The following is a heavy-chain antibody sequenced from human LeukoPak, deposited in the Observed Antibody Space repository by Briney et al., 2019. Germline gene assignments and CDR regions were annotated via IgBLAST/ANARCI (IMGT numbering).Heavy chain of an antibody. CDR1: GGSFSGYY. Sequence: PSETLSLTCAVYGGSFSGYYWCWIRQPPGKGLEWIGEINHSGSTNYNPSLKSRVTISVDTSKNQFSLKLSSVAAADTAVYYCARGQDYGDYEDYWGQGTLVTVSS. J-gene: IGHJ4*02. CDR3: ARGQDYGDYEDY. V-gene: IGHV4-34*01. CDR2: INHSGST. D-gene: IGHD4-17*01.